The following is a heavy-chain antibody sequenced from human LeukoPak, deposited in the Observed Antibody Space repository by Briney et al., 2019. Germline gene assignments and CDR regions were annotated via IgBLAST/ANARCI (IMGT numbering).Heavy chain of an antibody. CDR2: IYPGDSDT. CDR1: GYSFTSHW. V-gene: IGHV5-51*01. J-gene: IGHJ4*02. Sequence: GESLQIFCKGSGYSFTSHWIAWVRQMPGKGLEWMGIIYPGDSDTRYSPSFQGQVTISADKSISTAYVQWSSLKASDTAMYYCARRAGYSSSWYYFDYWGQGTLVTVSS. CDR3: ARRAGYSSSWYYFDY. D-gene: IGHD6-13*01.